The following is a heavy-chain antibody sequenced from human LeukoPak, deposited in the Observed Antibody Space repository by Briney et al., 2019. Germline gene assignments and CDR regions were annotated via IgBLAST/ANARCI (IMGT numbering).Heavy chain of an antibody. V-gene: IGHV5-51*01. Sequence: GESLKISFKVSGYSFTNYCISWVRQMPGKGLEWVGIIYPGDSGPTYSPSFQGQVTISVDKSINTAYLQWSSLQASDTAMYYCGMSGDRVPLQDDVFDVWGQGTMVTVST. CDR3: GMSGDRVPLQDDVFDV. J-gene: IGHJ3*01. CDR1: GYSFTNYC. D-gene: IGHD1-26*01. CDR2: IYPGDSGP.